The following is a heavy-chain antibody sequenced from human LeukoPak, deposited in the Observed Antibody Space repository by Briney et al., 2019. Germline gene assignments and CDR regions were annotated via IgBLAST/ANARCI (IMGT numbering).Heavy chain of an antibody. V-gene: IGHV3-23*01. D-gene: IGHD2-15*01. J-gene: IGHJ4*02. CDR2: ISNNGGYT. CDR3: AKQLGYCSDGSCYFPY. Sequence: PGGSLRLSCAASGFTFSSSAMSWVRQAPGKGLEWVPAISNNGGYTYYADSVQGRFTISRDNSKSTLCLQMNSLRAEDTAVCYCAKQLGYCSDGSCYFPYWGQGTLVTVSS. CDR1: GFTFSSSA.